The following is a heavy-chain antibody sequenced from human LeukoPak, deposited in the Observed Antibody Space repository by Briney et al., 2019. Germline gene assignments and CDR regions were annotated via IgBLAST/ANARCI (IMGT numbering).Heavy chain of an antibody. CDR1: GFTFSSYS. V-gene: IGHV3-21*01. D-gene: IGHD6-25*01. CDR2: ISSSSSYI. Sequence: PGGSLRLSCAASGFTFSSYSMNWVRQAPGKGLEWVSSISSSSSYIYYADSVKGRFTISRDNSKNTLYLQMNSLRAEDTAVYYCARDSAAATADYWGQGTLVTVSS. J-gene: IGHJ4*02. CDR3: ARDSAAATADY.